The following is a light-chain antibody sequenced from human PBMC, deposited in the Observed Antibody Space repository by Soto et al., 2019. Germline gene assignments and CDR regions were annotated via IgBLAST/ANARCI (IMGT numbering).Light chain of an antibody. CDR3: QQYGSSYT. Sequence: EIVMTQSPATLSVSPGERATLSCRASQSVSSNLAWYQQKPGQAPRLLIYGASTRATGIPDRFSGSGSGTDLTLTISRLEPEDFAVYYCQQYGSSYTFGQGTKVDIK. J-gene: IGKJ2*01. CDR1: QSVSSN. V-gene: IGKV3-20*01. CDR2: GAS.